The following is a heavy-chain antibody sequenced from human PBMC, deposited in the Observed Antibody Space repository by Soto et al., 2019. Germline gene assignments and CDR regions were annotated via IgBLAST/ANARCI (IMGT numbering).Heavy chain of an antibody. CDR3: AIARDSSWYLGFDY. V-gene: IGHV1-69*13. D-gene: IGHD6-13*01. J-gene: IGHJ4*02. CDR1: RVTFSSNA. CDR2: IIPIFGTA. Sequence: SVKVTSKASRVTFSSNAISSLHHAHGQGLEWMGGIIPIFGTANYAQKFQGRVTITADESTSTAYMELSSLRSEDTAVYYCAIARDSSWYLGFDYWGQGTLVTVS.